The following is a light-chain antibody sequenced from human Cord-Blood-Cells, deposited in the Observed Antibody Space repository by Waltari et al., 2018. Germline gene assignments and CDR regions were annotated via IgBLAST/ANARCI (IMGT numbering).Light chain of an antibody. J-gene: IGLJ3*02. Sequence: QSALTQPASVSGSPGQSTTISCTGTSSDVGGYNYVPWYQQHPGKAPKHMIYDVSNRPSGFSNRFSGSKSGNTASLTISGLQAEDEADYYCSSYTSSSTLVFGGGTKLTVL. V-gene: IGLV2-14*03. CDR2: DVS. CDR3: SSYTSSSTLV. CDR1: SSDVGGYNY.